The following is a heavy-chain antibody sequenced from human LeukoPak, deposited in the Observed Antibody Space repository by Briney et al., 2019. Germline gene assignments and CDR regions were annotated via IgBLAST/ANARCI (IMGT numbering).Heavy chain of an antibody. Sequence: GGSLRLSCAASGFTFDDYAMHWVRQAPGKGLEWVSGINWNSGSIGYADSVKGRFTISRDNAKNSLYLQMNSLRAEDTALYYCAKSTYYDILTGQPFDYWGQGTLVTVSS. CDR3: AKSTYYDILTGQPFDY. CDR2: INWNSGSI. CDR1: GFTFDDYA. V-gene: IGHV3-9*01. D-gene: IGHD3-9*01. J-gene: IGHJ4*02.